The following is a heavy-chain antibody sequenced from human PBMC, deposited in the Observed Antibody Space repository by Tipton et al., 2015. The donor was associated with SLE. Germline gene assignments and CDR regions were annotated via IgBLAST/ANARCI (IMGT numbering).Heavy chain of an antibody. V-gene: IGHV4-59*01. CDR3: ARRGYVDACDI. D-gene: IGHD6-25*01. Sequence: TLSLTYTVSDGSISSYYWSWIRQAPGTGPEWIGHMSDSGNTNYNPSLKNRVTISLDTSRSQISLRLNSMTAADKAVYYCARRGYVDACDIWGQGTRVIVSS. CDR1: DGSISSYY. CDR2: MSDSGNT. J-gene: IGHJ3*02.